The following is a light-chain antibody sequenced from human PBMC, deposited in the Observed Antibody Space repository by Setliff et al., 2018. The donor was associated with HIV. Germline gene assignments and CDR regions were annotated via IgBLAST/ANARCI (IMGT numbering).Light chain of an antibody. Sequence: ALAQPRSVSGSPGQSVTISCTGTSRDIGAYNYVSWYQQHPDKAPKLIIYDVSRRPSGVPDRFSGSKSGNTASLTISGLQAEDEADYYCSSYAGTFTLYALGTGTKVTVL. V-gene: IGLV2-11*01. J-gene: IGLJ1*01. CDR1: SRDIGAYNY. CDR2: DVS. CDR3: SSYAGTFTLYA.